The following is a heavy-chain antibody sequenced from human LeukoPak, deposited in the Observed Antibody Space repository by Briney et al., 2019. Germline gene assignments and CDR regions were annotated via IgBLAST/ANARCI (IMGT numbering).Heavy chain of an antibody. CDR3: ARRVVVAALGY. V-gene: IGHV4-34*01. Sequence: SETLSLTCAVYGGSFSGYYWSWSRQPPGKGLEWIGEINHSGSTNYNPSLKSRVTISVDTSKNQFSLKLSSVTAADTAVYYCARRVVVAALGYWGQGALVTVSS. CDR2: INHSGST. J-gene: IGHJ4*02. D-gene: IGHD2-15*01. CDR1: GGSFSGYY.